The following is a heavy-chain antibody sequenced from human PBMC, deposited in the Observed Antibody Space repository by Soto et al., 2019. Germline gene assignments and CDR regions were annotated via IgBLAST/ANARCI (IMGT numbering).Heavy chain of an antibody. Sequence: QVQLVQSGAEVKKPGSSVKVSCKASGVTFSSYAISWVRQGPGQGLEWMGGIIPIFGTANYAQKFQGRVTITADESTSTAYMELSSPRSEDTAVYYCAREMSEDIVVVPAAIRSMDVWGQGTTVTVSS. CDR2: IIPIFGTA. J-gene: IGHJ6*02. CDR1: GVTFSSYA. CDR3: AREMSEDIVVVPAAIRSMDV. D-gene: IGHD2-2*02. V-gene: IGHV1-69*01.